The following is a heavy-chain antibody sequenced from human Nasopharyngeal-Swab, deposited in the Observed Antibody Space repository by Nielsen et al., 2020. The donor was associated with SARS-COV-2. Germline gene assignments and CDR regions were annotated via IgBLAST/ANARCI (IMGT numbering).Heavy chain of an antibody. Sequence: SETLSLTCTVSGGSISSSSYYWGWIRQPPGKGLEWIGSIYYSGSTYYNPSLKSRVTISVEPSKNQFSLKLSSGTAADTAVYYCARRVGTTVTTSYFDYWGQGTLVTVPS. V-gene: IGHV4-39*01. CDR3: ARRVGTTVTTSYFDY. J-gene: IGHJ4*02. CDR2: IYYSGST. D-gene: IGHD4-11*01. CDR1: GGSISSSSYY.